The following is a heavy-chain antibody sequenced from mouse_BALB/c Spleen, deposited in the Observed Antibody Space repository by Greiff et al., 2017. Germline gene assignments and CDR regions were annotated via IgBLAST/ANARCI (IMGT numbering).Heavy chain of an antibody. CDR2: IYPGSGST. V-gene: IGHV1S22*01. CDR1: GYTFTSYW. D-gene: IGHD2-1*01. J-gene: IGHJ4*01. CDR3: TRLLYYAMDY. Sequence: LKESGAELVRPGASVKLSCKASGYTFTSYWMHWVKQRPGQGLEWIGNIYPGSGSTNYDEKFKSKATLTVDTSSSTAYMQLSSLTSEDSAVYYCTRLLYYAMDYWGQGTSVTVSS.